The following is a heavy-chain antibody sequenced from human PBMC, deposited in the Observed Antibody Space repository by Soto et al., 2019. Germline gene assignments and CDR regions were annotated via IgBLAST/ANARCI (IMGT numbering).Heavy chain of an antibody. D-gene: IGHD3-22*01. V-gene: IGHV3-23*01. Sequence: RRLSCAASGFTFSSYAMSWVRQAPGKGLEWVSAISGSGGSTYYADSVKGRFTISRDNSENTLYLQMNSLRAEDTAVYYCAKDTPDYYDSSGFDYWGQGTLVTVSS. CDR1: GFTFSSYA. CDR3: AKDTPDYYDSSGFDY. J-gene: IGHJ4*02. CDR2: ISGSGGST.